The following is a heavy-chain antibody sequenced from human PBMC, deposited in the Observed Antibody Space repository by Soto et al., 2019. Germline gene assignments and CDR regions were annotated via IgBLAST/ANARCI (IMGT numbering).Heavy chain of an antibody. V-gene: IGHV4-34*01. CDR3: ALVERGTATTVVDAFDI. CDR2: MSQSGGT. D-gene: IGHD1-1*01. Sequence: QVQLQQWGAGLLKPSETLSLTCAVFGGSVNSGNYYWSWIRQPPGKGLEWIGEMSQSGGTHFNPSLKSRDTITVATSQNQFSLKMSSVTAADTALYYCALVERGTATTVVDAFDIWGPGTMVTVSS. J-gene: IGHJ3*02. CDR1: GGSVNSGNYY.